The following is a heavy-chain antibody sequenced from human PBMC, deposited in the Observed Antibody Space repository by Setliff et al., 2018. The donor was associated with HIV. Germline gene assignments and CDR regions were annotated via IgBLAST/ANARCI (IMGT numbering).Heavy chain of an antibody. Sequence: GGSLRLSCAASGYTFRTYDMSWVRQAPGKGLEWVSATSATGDPTYYADSVKGRFTFSRDNSMNTLYLQMNSLRVEDTAVYYCARENYYVTEYWGQGTLVTVSS. D-gene: IGHD3-10*02. V-gene: IGHV3-23*01. CDR2: TSATGDPT. J-gene: IGHJ4*02. CDR1: GYTFRTYD. CDR3: ARENYYVTEY.